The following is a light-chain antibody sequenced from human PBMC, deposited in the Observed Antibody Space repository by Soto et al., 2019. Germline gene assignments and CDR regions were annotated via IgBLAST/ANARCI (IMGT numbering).Light chain of an antibody. V-gene: IGKV3-15*01. Sequence: EIVMTQSPAALSVSPGERATLSCRASQSVGNKLAWYQQRPGRAPRLLIYDASTRANGVPARFSGSGSGTELTLTISSLQSEDFALYDCQQYDNWPTVTFGQGTRLEIK. J-gene: IGKJ5*01. CDR1: QSVGNK. CDR3: QQYDNWPTVT. CDR2: DAS.